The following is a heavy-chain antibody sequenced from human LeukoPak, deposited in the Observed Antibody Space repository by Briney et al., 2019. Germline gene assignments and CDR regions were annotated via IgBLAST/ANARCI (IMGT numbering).Heavy chain of an antibody. CDR3: AKKAVGGD. CDR1: GFTFTSYV. Sequence: GGSLRLSCAASGFTFTSYVMSWVRQAPGKGLEWVSHISGTGGSTYYADSVKGRFTISRDKSENMLYLQMNSLRAEDTAVYYCAKKAVGGDWGQGTLVTVSS. V-gene: IGHV3-23*01. CDR2: ISGTGGST. D-gene: IGHD6-19*01. J-gene: IGHJ4*02.